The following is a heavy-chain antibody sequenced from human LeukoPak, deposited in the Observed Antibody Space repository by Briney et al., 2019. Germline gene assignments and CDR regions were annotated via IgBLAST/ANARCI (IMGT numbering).Heavy chain of an antibody. D-gene: IGHD2-21*02. Sequence: SSETLSLTCTVSGDSISDYYWSWTRQPPGKGLEWIGYVYHSGNTNYNPSLKSRVTISVDTSKNQFSLKLSSVTAADTAVYYCARGDCGGDCYSDYWGQGTLVTVSS. CDR3: ARGDCGGDCYSDY. CDR1: GDSISDYY. CDR2: VYHSGNT. V-gene: IGHV4-59*08. J-gene: IGHJ4*02.